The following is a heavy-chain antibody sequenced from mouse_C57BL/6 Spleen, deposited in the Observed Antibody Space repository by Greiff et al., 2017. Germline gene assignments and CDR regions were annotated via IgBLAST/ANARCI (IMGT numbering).Heavy chain of an antibody. CDR3: TNGDDY. CDR2: IDPENGDT. CDR1: GFNIKDDY. J-gene: IGHJ2*01. Sequence: EVQRVESGAELVRPGASVKLSCTASGFNIKDDYMHWVKQRPEQGLEWIGWIDPENGDTEYASKFQGKATITADTSSNTAYLQLSSLTSEDTAVYYCTNGDDYWGQGTTLTVSS. V-gene: IGHV14-4*01.